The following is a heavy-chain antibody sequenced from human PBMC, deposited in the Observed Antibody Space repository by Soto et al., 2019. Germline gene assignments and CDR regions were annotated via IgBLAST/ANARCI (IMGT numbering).Heavy chain of an antibody. Sequence: QVQLVQSGAEVKKPGSSVKVSCKASGGTFSSYAISWVRQAPGQGLEWMGGIIPIFGTANYAQKFQGRVTITADKSTSTAYMGLSSLKSEDTAVYYCAGGYDILTGDYYFAYWGQGTLVTVSS. CDR1: GGTFSSYA. J-gene: IGHJ4*02. CDR2: IIPIFGTA. CDR3: AGGYDILTGDYYFAY. D-gene: IGHD3-9*01. V-gene: IGHV1-69*06.